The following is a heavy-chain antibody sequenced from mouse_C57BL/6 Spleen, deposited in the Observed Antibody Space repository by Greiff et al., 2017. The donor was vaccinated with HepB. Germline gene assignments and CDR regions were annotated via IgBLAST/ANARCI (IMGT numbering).Heavy chain of an antibody. Sequence: QVQLQQPGAELVKPGASVKLSCKASGYTFTSYWMHWVKQRPGQGLEWIGMIHPNSGSTNYNEKFKSKATLTVDKSSSTAYMQLSSLTSEDSAVYYCARGVFYGSSYWYFDVGGTGTTVTVSS. CDR1: GYTFTSYW. D-gene: IGHD1-1*01. V-gene: IGHV1-64*01. CDR2: IHPNSGST. CDR3: ARGVFYGSSYWYFDV. J-gene: IGHJ1*03.